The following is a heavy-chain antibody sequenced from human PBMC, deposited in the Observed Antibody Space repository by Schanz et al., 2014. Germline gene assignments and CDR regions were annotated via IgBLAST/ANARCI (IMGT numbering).Heavy chain of an antibody. J-gene: IGHJ4*02. Sequence: EVQLLESGGGLVQPGGSLRLSCVASGFTFFGSFAMSWVRQAPGKGLEWVSRMIGSGSSVFYADSVKGRFTISRDNAKNSLYLRMNSLRAEDTAVYYCARDAVTSVLTPGFYYWGQGTLVTVAS. D-gene: IGHD4-17*01. V-gene: IGHV3-23*01. CDR2: MIGSGSSV. CDR1: GFTFFGSFA. CDR3: ARDAVTSVLTPGFYY.